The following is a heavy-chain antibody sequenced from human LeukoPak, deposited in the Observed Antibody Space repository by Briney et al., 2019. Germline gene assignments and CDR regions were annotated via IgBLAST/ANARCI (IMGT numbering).Heavy chain of an antibody. CDR2: IIPILGTA. V-gene: IGHV1-69*05. J-gene: IGHJ4*02. D-gene: IGHD6-6*01. CDR3: ARGGQSIAARPPPYYFDY. Sequence: SVKVSCKTYGGTFSSYAIIWVRQAPGQGLEWMGGIIPILGTANYAQKFQGRVTITTDESTSTAYMELSSLRSEDTAVYYCARGGQSIAARPPPYYFDYWGQGTLVTVSS. CDR1: GGTFSSYA.